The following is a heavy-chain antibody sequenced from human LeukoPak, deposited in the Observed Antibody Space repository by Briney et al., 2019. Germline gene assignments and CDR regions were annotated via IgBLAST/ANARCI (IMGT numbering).Heavy chain of an antibody. V-gene: IGHV4-59*08. Sequence: KSSGTLSLTCSVSGGSISSLYWSWIRQPPGKGLEWIGYIYYTGSTNYNSSLKSRVTMFVDMSKNQFSLRLSSVTAADTAVYYCARHRAYSSSSPFDYWGQGALVTVSS. CDR3: ARHRAYSSSSPFDY. CDR1: GGSISSLY. CDR2: IYYTGST. J-gene: IGHJ4*02. D-gene: IGHD6-6*01.